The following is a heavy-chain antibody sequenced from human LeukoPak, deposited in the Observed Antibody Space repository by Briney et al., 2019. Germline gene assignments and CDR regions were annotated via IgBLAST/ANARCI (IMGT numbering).Heavy chain of an antibody. D-gene: IGHD4-23*01. CDR3: ARDGTDYGGNSDY. J-gene: IGHJ4*02. V-gene: IGHV3-20*04. CDR2: ISWNSGSR. CDR1: GFTFSSYA. Sequence: GGSLRLSCAASGFTFSSYAMSWVRQAPGKGLEWVSGISWNSGSRGYADSVKGRFTISRDNAKNSLSLQMNSLRAEDTAVYYCARDGTDYGGNSDYWGQGTLVTVSS.